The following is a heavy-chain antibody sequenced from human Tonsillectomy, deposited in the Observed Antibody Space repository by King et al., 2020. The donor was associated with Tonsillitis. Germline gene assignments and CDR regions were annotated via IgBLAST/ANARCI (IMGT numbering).Heavy chain of an antibody. CDR3: AMGAHYDFWSGYYTGLYGMDV. J-gene: IGHJ6*02. CDR2: IYYSGST. CDR1: GGSISSYY. D-gene: IGHD3-3*01. V-gene: IGHV4-59*08. Sequence: VQLQESGPGLVKPSETLSLTCTVSGGSISSYYWSWIRQPPGKGLEWIGYIYYSGSTNYNPSLKSRVTISVDTSKNQFSLKLSSVTAADTAGYYCAMGAHYDFWSGYYTGLYGMDVWGQGTTVTVSS.